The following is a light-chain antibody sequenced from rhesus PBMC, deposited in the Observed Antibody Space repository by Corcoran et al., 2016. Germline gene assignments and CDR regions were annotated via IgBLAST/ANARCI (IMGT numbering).Light chain of an antibody. CDR2: GAS. Sequence: DIQMTQSPSSLSASVGDRVTITCRASQGISTYLNWYPQKLGKVPKRLVYGASSLESGVPSRFSGSGSGTDFTLTISSLQPEDFATYYCLQYNSNPYSFGQGTKVEIK. CDR1: QGISTY. V-gene: IGKV1-43*01. J-gene: IGKJ2*01. CDR3: LQYNSNPYS.